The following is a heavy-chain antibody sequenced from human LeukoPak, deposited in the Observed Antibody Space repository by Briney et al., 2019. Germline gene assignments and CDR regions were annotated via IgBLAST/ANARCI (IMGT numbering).Heavy chain of an antibody. CDR1: GYNFPIYW. V-gene: IGHV5-51*01. J-gene: IGHJ6*03. Sequence: GESLKISCRGSGYNFPIYWIGWVRQMPGQGLEWMGIIYPDDSNTIYGPSFQDQVTISADKSINTAYLEWSSLKASDTAIYYCARQGAAGKYYYYYMDVWGKGTTVTVSS. CDR3: ARQGAAGKYYYYYMDV. CDR2: IYPDDSNT. D-gene: IGHD6-13*01.